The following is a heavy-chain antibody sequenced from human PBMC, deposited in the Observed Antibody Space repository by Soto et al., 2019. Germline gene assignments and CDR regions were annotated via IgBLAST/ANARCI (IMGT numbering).Heavy chain of an antibody. D-gene: IGHD6-19*01. CDR3: NSGAGN. V-gene: IGHV3-49*04. CDR2: IRSRAYGTTT. J-gene: IGHJ4*02. Sequence: GGSLRLSCTASGFSFGDYAMTWVRQAPGKGLEWVGFIRSRAYGTTTEYAASVKGRFIISRDDSKSIAYLQMNSLKTEDTAVYYCNSGAGNWGQGTQVTVS. CDR1: GFSFGDYA.